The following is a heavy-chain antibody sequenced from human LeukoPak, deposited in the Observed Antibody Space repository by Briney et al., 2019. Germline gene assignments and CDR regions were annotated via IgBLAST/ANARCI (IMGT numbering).Heavy chain of an antibody. J-gene: IGHJ3*02. CDR3: VTRPDGRGTGPTENSPFDI. CDR1: GGSNSSYS. D-gene: IGHD1-1*01. V-gene: IGHV4-4*07. Sequence: KPSETLSLTCTVSGGSNSSYSWAWIRQPAGKGLEWIGRIYTSGSTNSNPSLRGRVTMSLDTSKNQLFLRLRSVTAADTAVYYCVTRPDGRGTGPTENSPFDIWGQGTVVTVSS. CDR2: IYTSGST.